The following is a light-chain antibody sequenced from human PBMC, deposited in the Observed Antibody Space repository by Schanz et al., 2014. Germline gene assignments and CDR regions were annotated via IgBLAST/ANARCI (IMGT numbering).Light chain of an antibody. CDR1: QSVSSSY. CDR2: GAS. J-gene: IGKJ1*01. Sequence: EIVLTQSPGTLSLSPGERATLSCRASQSVSSSYLAWYQQKPGQAPRLLIYGASSRATGIPDRFSGSGSGKDFTPTISRREPEDFAVYYCQKYGSSPPHSRQWTFGQGTKVEIK. CDR3: QKYGSSPPHSRQWT. V-gene: IGKV3-20*01.